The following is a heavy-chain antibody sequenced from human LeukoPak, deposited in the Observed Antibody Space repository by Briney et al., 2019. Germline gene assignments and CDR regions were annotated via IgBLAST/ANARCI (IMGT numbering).Heavy chain of an antibody. V-gene: IGHV3-23*01. CDR1: GFTFSNAW. J-gene: IGHJ4*02. Sequence: GGSLRLSRATSGFTFSNAWMSWVRQAPGKGLEWVPGINDNGSTRFYAASVKGRFTSSRDNPKNTLYLQMNGLRVEDTAVYYCAKDMQTWPRFPDYWGQGTLVTVSS. D-gene: IGHD5-12*01. CDR2: INDNGSTR. CDR3: AKDMQTWPRFPDY.